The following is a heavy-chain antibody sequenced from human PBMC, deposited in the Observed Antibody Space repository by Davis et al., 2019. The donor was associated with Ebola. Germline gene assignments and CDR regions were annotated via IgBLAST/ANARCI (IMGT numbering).Heavy chain of an antibody. CDR1: GFTFSSYW. V-gene: IGHV3-7*01. CDR3: ARDLYYSGDYGMDV. CDR2: IKQDGSEK. J-gene: IGHJ6*04. D-gene: IGHD3-10*01. Sequence: PGGSLRLSCAASGFTFSSYWMSWVRQAPGKGLEWVANIKQDGSEKYYVDSVKGRFTISRDNAKNSLYLQMNSLRAEDTAVYYCARDLYYSGDYGMDVWGKGTTVTVSS.